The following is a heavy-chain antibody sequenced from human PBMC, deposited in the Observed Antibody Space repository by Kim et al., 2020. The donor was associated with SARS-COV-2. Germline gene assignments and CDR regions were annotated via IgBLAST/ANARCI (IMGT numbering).Heavy chain of an antibody. CDR3: ARAPPGAGGWFDP. CDR1: GGSISSGGYY. V-gene: IGHV4-31*03. CDR2: IYYSGST. Sequence: SETLSLTCTVSGGSISSGGYYWSWIRQHPGKGLEWIGYIYYSGSTYYNPSLKSRVTISVDTSKNQFSLKLSSVTAADTAVYYCARAPPGAGGWFDPWGQGTLVTVSS. J-gene: IGHJ5*02.